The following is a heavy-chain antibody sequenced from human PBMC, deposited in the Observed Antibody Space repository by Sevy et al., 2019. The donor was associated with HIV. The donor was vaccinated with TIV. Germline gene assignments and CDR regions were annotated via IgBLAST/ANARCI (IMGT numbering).Heavy chain of an antibody. V-gene: IGHV3-15*01. CDR2: IKSKTDGGTT. Sequence: GGSLRLSCAASGFTFSNAWMSWVRQAPGKGLEWVGRIKSKTDGGTTDYAVPVKGSFAISRNVSKNTQYLQMNSLKTGDTALYYCTSDRYCSSTSCYGPGPNLRPLLHGMDVWGQGTTVTVSS. D-gene: IGHD2-2*01. CDR1: GFTFSNAW. CDR3: TSDRYCSSTSCYGPGPNLRPLLHGMDV. J-gene: IGHJ6*02.